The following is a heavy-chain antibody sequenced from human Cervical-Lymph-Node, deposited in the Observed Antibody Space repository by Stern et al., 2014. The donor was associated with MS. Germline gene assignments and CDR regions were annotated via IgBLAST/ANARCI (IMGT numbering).Heavy chain of an antibody. CDR1: GFTFSDYY. J-gene: IGHJ4*02. CDR2: ITTSGSTV. CDR3: ARDSSTWYAYFDY. Sequence: QVPLVESGGGLVKPGGSLRLSCAASGFTFSDYYMYWIRQAPGKGLEFVAYITTSGSTVSYADSVRGRFTISRDNAQNSVYLQMNSLTAEDTAIYYCARDSSTWYAYFDYWGQGTQVTVSS. V-gene: IGHV3-11*01. D-gene: IGHD6-13*01.